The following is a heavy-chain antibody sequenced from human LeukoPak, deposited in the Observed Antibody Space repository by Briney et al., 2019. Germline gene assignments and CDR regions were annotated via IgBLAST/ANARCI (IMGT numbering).Heavy chain of an antibody. CDR2: IHYSGRA. J-gene: IGHJ6*02. CDR1: GDSISGSY. Sequence: SETLSLTCTVSGDSISGSYWTWVRQPPGQGLEWIGQIHYSGRADYNPSLKRRITVSVNTSKNQMSLTLTSVTAADTAIYYCVKFGVDYDMGVWGQGTTVTVSS. V-gene: IGHV4-59*01. D-gene: IGHD3-16*01. CDR3: VKFGVDYDMGV.